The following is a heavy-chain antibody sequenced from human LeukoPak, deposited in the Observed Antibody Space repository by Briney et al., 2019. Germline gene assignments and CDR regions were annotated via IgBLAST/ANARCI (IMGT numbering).Heavy chain of an antibody. Sequence: GGSLRLSCAASGFTFSSYWMSWVRQAPGKGLEWVANIKQDGSEKYYVDSVKGRFTISRDNAKNSLYLQMNSLRAEDTAVYYCASDYYGSGSSYDYWGRGTLVTVSS. V-gene: IGHV3-7*03. CDR3: ASDYYGSGSSYDY. D-gene: IGHD3-10*01. CDR1: GFTFSSYW. J-gene: IGHJ4*02. CDR2: IKQDGSEK.